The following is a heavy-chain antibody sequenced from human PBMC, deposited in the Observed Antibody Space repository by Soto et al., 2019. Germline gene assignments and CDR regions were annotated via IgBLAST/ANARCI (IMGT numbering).Heavy chain of an antibody. CDR2: IYSGGST. Sequence: ETLSLTCSVSGISVRSNYWSWIRQPPGKGLEWVSVIYSGGSTYYADSVKGRFTISRDNSKNTLYLQMNSLRAEDTAVYYCASVMTTVHLFDPWGQGTLVTVSS. CDR3: ASVMTTVHLFDP. J-gene: IGHJ5*02. V-gene: IGHV3-66*01. CDR1: GISVRSNY. D-gene: IGHD4-17*01.